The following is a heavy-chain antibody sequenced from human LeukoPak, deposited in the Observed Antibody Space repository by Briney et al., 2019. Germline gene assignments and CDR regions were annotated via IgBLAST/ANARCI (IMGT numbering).Heavy chain of an antibody. V-gene: IGHV3-21*01. D-gene: IGHD6-13*01. CDR3: ASMDSSSWYSKGYYYYMDV. CDR2: ISSSSSYI. CDR1: GFTFSSYS. Sequence: GGSLRLSCAASGFTFSSYSMNWVRQAPGKGLEWVSSISSSSSYIYYADSVKGRFTISRDNAKNSLYLQMSSLRAEDTAVYYCASMDSSSWYSKGYYYYMDVWGKGTTVTVSS. J-gene: IGHJ6*03.